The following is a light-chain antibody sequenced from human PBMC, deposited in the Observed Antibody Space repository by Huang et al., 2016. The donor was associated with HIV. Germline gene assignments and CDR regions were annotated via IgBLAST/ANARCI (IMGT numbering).Light chain of an antibody. CDR3: QQYNNWPPWT. J-gene: IGKJ1*01. CDR1: QSVRSN. Sequence: EIVMTQSPATLSVSPGERVTRSCRASQSVRSNLAWYQQKPGQAPRRLIYGASTRATGLPARFSGSWSGSDFTLTISSLQSEDFAVYYCQQYNNWPPWTFGQGTRVEIK. CDR2: GAS. V-gene: IGKV3-15*01.